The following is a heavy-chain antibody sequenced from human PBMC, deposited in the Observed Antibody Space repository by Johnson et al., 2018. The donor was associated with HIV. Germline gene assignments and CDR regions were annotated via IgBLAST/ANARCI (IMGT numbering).Heavy chain of an antibody. Sequence: QVQLVESGGGVVQPGRSLRLSCAASGFTFSSYAMHWVRQAPGKGLEWVSRINSDGSSTSYADSVKGRFTISRENSKNTLYLQMNSLRPEDTAVYYCAKRATVVSGSPSDAFDIWGQGTMVTVSS. CDR1: GFTFSSYA. J-gene: IGHJ3*02. CDR2: INSDGSST. CDR3: AKRATVVSGSPSDAFDI. D-gene: IGHD4-23*01. V-gene: IGHV3-NL1*01.